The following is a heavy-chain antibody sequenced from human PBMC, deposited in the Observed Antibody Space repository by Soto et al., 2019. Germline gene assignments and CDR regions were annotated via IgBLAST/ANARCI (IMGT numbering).Heavy chain of an antibody. J-gene: IGHJ3*01. CDR3: ARVMAFGV. CDR2: TYYRSKWFH. CDR1: GDSVSSDITS. D-gene: IGHD3-16*01. Sequence: QGQLQQSGPGLVKPSQTLSLTCAISGDSVSSDITSWNWIRQSPSRGLEWLGRTYYRSKWFHDYAASVQSRITINADTSKTQFSLELNSMTPEDTAVYYCARVMAFGVWGQATVVSVSS. V-gene: IGHV6-1*01.